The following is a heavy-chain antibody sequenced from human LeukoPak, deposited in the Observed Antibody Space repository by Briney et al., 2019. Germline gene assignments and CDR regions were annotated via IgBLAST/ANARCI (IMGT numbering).Heavy chain of an antibody. V-gene: IGHV3-74*01. Sequence: GGSLRLSCAASGLIFSSYWMHWVRQAPGKGLVWVAHLDSDGSGTYYADSVQGRFTISRDNAKNTLYLQMNSLRAEDTAVYYCARAYRFGPNNYYYGMDVWGQGTTVTVSS. J-gene: IGHJ6*02. CDR2: LDSDGSGT. CDR3: ARAYRFGPNNYYYGMDV. D-gene: IGHD5-18*01. CDR1: GLIFSSYW.